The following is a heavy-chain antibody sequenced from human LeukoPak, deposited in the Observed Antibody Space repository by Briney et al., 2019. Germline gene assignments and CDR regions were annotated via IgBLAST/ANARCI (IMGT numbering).Heavy chain of an antibody. J-gene: IGHJ3*02. CDR1: GHTFTSYG. CDR3: ARVEVVVVTAILIHAFDI. CDR2: ISAYNGNT. V-gene: IGHV1-18*01. D-gene: IGHD2-21*02. Sequence: ASVKVSCKASGHTFTSYGISWVRQAPGQGLEWMGWISAYNGNTNYAQKLQGRVTMTTDTSTSTAYMELRSLRSDDTAVYYCARVEVVVVTAILIHAFDIWGQGTMVTVSS.